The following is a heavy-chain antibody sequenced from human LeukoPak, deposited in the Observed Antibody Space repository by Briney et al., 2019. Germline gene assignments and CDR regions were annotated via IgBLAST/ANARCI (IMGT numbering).Heavy chain of an antibody. D-gene: IGHD6-25*01. V-gene: IGHV3-23*01. CDR1: GFTFTSYS. J-gene: IGHJ6*02. CDR3: AKRISGSVWFYYGLDV. CDR2: LSGSGGTT. Sequence: PGGSLRLSCAASGFTFTSYSMNWVRQAPGRGLEWVSGLSGSGGTTYYADSVKGRFTISRDNSRNTLYLQMNSLRADDTAVYYCAKRISGSVWFYYGLDVWGQGTTVTVSS.